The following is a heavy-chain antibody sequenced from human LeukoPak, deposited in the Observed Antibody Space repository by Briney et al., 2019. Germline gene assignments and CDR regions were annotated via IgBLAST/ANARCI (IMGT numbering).Heavy chain of an antibody. V-gene: IGHV6-1*01. CDR3: VRDFNWAFDY. CDR2: TRYRSTWNT. Sequence: SQTLSLTCAISGDSVSSKSVSWSWMRQSPSRGLEYLGRTRYRSTWNTFYPLSVEGRITINADTSRNEVSLRLSSVTPEDTALYYCVRDFNWAFDYWGQGTLVTVSS. CDR1: GDSVSSKSVS. J-gene: IGHJ4*02. D-gene: IGHD3-16*01.